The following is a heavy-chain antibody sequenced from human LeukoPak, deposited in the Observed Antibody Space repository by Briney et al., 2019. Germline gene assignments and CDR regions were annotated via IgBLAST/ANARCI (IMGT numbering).Heavy chain of an antibody. Sequence: PGGSLRLSCGASGFTFSSYGMSWVRQAPGRGLEWVSSVSGSGESTYYADSVKGRFTISRDNSKNMLYLQMNSLKAEDTAVYYCAKKVATIWSFDYWGQGTLVTVSS. V-gene: IGHV3-23*01. CDR1: GFTFSSYG. D-gene: IGHD5-12*01. J-gene: IGHJ4*02. CDR3: AKKVATIWSFDY. CDR2: VSGSGEST.